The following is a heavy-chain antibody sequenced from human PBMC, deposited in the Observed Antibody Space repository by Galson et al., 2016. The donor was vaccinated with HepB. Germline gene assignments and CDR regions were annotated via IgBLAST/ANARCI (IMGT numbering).Heavy chain of an antibody. J-gene: IGHJ4*02. CDR1: GYSFTNHW. CDR3: ARSRDTAMAVDY. V-gene: IGHV5-51*03. D-gene: IGHD5-18*01. Sequence: QSGAEVKKPGDSLKISCKGSGYSFTNHWIGWVRQMPGKGLEWMGIIYPGDSDTRYSPSFQGQVTISADESISTAYLQWSSLKASDTAMYYCARSRDTAMAVDYWGQGTLVTVSA. CDR2: IYPGDSDT.